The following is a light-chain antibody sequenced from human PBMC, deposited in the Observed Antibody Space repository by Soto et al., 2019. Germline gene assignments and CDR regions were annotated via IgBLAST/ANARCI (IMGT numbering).Light chain of an antibody. Sequence: AIRMTQSPSSLSASTGDRVTITCRASQGISSYLAWYQQKPGKAPKLLIYAAYNLQSGVPSRFSGSGSGTEFTLTISSLQPDDFATYYCQQYNNYLWTFGQGTKVDI. J-gene: IGKJ1*01. CDR3: QQYNNYLWT. CDR1: QGISSY. CDR2: AAY. V-gene: IGKV1-8*01.